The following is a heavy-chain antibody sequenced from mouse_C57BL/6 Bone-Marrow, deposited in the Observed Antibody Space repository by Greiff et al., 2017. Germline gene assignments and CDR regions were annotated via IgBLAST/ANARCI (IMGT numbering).Heavy chain of an antibody. D-gene: IGHD2-4*01. CDR2: ISSGGDYI. CDR3: TRAYYDYWFAY. Sequence: EVKLVESGEGLVKPGGSLKLSCAASGFTFSSYAMSWVRQTPEKRLEWVAYISSGGDYIYYADTLKGRFTISRDNARNTLYLQMSSLKSEDTAMYYCTRAYYDYWFAYWGQGTLVTVSA. V-gene: IGHV5-9-1*02. CDR1: GFTFSSYA. J-gene: IGHJ3*01.